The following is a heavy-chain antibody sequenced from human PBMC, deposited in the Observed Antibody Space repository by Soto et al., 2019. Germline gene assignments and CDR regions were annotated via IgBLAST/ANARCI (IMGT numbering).Heavy chain of an antibody. CDR1: GFTFPRFG. CDR2: ITYEGSQI. Sequence: VQLVESGGGLVQPGGSLRLPCVASGFTFPRFGMHWVRQAPGKGLEWVALITYEGSQIYYADAVKGRFTISRDNGDNTLSLQMDNLRTEDTATYFCAKGRGEMNWANYYGLDVWGQGTTVTVSS. CDR3: AKGRGEMNWANYYGLDV. D-gene: IGHD7-27*01. V-gene: IGHV3-30*18. J-gene: IGHJ6*02.